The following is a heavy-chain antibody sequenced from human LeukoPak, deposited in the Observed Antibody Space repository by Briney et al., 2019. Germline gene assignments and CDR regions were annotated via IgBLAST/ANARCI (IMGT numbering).Heavy chain of an antibody. CDR3: VRDSLIAVAGSYYHYMDV. Sequence: KPGGSLRLSCAASGFTFSSYSMNWVRQAPGKGLEWVSSISSSSSYIYYADSVKGRFTISRDNAKNSLYLQMNSLRAEDTAVYYCVRDSLIAVAGSYYHYMDVWGKGTTVTVSS. CDR2: ISSSSSYI. CDR1: GFTFSSYS. J-gene: IGHJ6*03. V-gene: IGHV3-21*01. D-gene: IGHD6-19*01.